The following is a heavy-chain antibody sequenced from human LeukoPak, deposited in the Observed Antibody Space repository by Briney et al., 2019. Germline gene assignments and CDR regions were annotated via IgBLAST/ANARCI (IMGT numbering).Heavy chain of an antibody. CDR2: ISWNSGSI. CDR3: VASIAVAGTPYYFDY. CDR1: GFTFDDYA. D-gene: IGHD6-19*01. J-gene: IGHJ4*02. V-gene: IGHV3-9*01. Sequence: GGSLRLSCAASGFTFDDYAMHWVRQAPGKGLEWVSGISWNSGSIGYAHSVKGRFTISRDNAKNSLYLQMNSLRAEDTALYYCVASIAVAGTPYYFDYWGQGTLVTVS.